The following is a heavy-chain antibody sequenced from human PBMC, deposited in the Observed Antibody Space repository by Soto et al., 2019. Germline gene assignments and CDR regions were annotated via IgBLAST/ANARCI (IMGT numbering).Heavy chain of an antibody. Sequence: QVPLVQSGAEVKKPGSSVKVSCKASGGTFSSYAISWVRQAPGQGLEWMGGIIPIFGTANYAQKFQGRVTITADESTSTAYMELSSLRSEDTAVYYCARSPDRITLDWYFDLWGRGTLVTVSS. CDR3: ARSPDRITLDWYFDL. CDR1: GGTFSSYA. D-gene: IGHD3-10*01. CDR2: IIPIFGTA. V-gene: IGHV1-69*01. J-gene: IGHJ2*01.